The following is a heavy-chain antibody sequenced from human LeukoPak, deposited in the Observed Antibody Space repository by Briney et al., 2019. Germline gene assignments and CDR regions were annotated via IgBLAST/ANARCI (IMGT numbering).Heavy chain of an antibody. J-gene: IGHJ4*02. V-gene: IGHV1-69*01. Sequence: SVKVSCKASGGTFSSYAISWVRQAPGQGLEWMGGIIPIFGTANYAQKFQGRVTITADESTSTAYMELSSLRSEDTAVYYCTKESLTGPLFDYWGQGTLVTVSS. D-gene: IGHD3-9*01. CDR3: TKESLTGPLFDY. CDR2: IIPIFGTA. CDR1: GGTFSSYA.